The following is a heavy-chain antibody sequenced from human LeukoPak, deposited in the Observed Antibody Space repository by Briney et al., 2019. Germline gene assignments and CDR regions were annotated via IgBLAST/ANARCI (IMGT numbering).Heavy chain of an antibody. CDR1: GGSISSYY. D-gene: IGHD4-11*01. CDR2: TYYSGST. CDR3: ARSVTTPFGYDY. J-gene: IGHJ4*02. Sequence: SETLSLTCTVSGGSISSYYWSWIRQPPGKGLEWIGYTYYSGSTNYNPSLKSRVTISVDTSKNQFSLKLSSVTAADTAVYYCARSVTTPFGYDYWGQGTLVTVSS. V-gene: IGHV4-59*12.